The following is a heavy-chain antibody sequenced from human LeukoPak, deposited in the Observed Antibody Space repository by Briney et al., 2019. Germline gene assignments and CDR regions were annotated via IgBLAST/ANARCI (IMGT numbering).Heavy chain of an antibody. Sequence: GASVKVSCKASGYSFNTYAISWVRQAPGQGLEWVGWINTQTGNTDYAQKVLDRVTMTADTSTSTAYMELRSLTSDDTAVYYCARDADRIAAAGTVWFDPWGQGTLVTVSS. CDR3: ARDADRIAAAGTVWFDP. V-gene: IGHV1-18*01. D-gene: IGHD6-13*01. J-gene: IGHJ5*02. CDR2: INTQTGNT. CDR1: GYSFNTYA.